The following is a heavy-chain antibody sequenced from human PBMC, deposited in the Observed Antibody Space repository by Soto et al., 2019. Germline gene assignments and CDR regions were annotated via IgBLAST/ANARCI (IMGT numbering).Heavy chain of an antibody. CDR1: GFTFSSYA. D-gene: IGHD6-19*01. CDR2: ISYDGSNK. J-gene: IGHJ4*02. V-gene: IGHV3-30-3*01. CDR3: GRDKSPNSSAWHNRHFDY. Sequence: QVQLVESGGGVVQPGRSLRLSCAASGFTFSSYAMHWVRQAPGKGLEWVAVISYDGSNKYYADSVKGRFTISRDNSKTLNRQMNSRRAEDTAVYYCGRDKSPNSSAWHNRHFDYWAREPWSPSPQ.